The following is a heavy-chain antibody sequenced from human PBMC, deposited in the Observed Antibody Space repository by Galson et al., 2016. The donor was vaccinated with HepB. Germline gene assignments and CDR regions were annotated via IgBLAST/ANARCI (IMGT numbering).Heavy chain of an antibody. D-gene: IGHD3-9*01. CDR2: IWYDGSNK. Sequence: LRLSCAASGFTFRSYGMHWVRQAPGKGLEWVAVIWYDGSNKYYGDSAKGRFTISRDNSKNTLYLQMNSLGPEDTAVYYCAAYDTGHFDYWGQGTVVTVSS. CDR1: GFTFRSYG. V-gene: IGHV3-33*01. J-gene: IGHJ4*02. CDR3: AAYDTGHFDY.